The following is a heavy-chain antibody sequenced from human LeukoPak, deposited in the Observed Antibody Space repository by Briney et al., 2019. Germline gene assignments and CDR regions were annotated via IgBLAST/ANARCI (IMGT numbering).Heavy chain of an antibody. CDR1: EGTFSSYA. J-gene: IGHJ4*02. Sequence: GASVNVSCKASEGTFSSYAISWGRQAPGQGLGWMGRIIPILGIANYAQKFQGRVPITADKSTSTAYMELSSLRSEDTAVYYCAREGRIPGYDSSGYYPRTDYWGQGTLVTVSS. CDR3: AREGRIPGYDSSGYYPRTDY. V-gene: IGHV1-69*04. CDR2: IIPILGIA. D-gene: IGHD3-22*01.